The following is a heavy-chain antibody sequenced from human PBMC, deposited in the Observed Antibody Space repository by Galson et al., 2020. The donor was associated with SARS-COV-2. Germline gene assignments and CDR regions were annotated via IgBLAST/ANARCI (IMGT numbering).Heavy chain of an antibody. V-gene: IGHV3-21*06. CDR1: GFPFSSYS. J-gene: IGHJ5*02. CDR3: AGADCSSSSCYLSVYERRWFDP. Sequence: GGSLRLSCAASGFPFSSYSMNWVRQAPGKGLEWVSSISSTSKYMFYADSVKGRFTISRDNTKNSVYLQMNSLRAEDTAVYYCAGADCSSSSCYLSVYERRWFDPWGQGTLVTVSS. D-gene: IGHD2-2*01. CDR2: ISSTSKYM.